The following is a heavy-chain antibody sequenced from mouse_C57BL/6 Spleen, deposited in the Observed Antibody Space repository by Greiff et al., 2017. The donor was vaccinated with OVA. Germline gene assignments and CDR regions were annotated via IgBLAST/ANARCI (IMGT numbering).Heavy chain of an antibody. D-gene: IGHD2-3*01. CDR2: INPSNGGT. CDR1: GYTFTSYW. V-gene: IGHV1-53*01. CDR3: ARWDYDGYYSWFAY. J-gene: IGHJ3*01. Sequence: QVQLKQPGTELVKPGASVKLSCKASGYTFTSYWMHWVKQRPGQGLEWIGNINPSNGGTNYNEKFKSKATLTVDKSSSTAYMQLSSLTSEDSAVDYCARWDYDGYYSWFAYWGQGTLVTVSA.